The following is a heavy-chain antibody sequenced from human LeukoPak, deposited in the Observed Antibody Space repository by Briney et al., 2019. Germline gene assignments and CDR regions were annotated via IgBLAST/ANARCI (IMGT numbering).Heavy chain of an antibody. CDR3: ARARGVPAAKFDY. J-gene: IGHJ4*02. CDR1: GGSISSYY. D-gene: IGHD2-2*01. Sequence: PSETLSLTCTVSGGSISSYYWSWIRQPPGKGLEWIGYIYYSGSTNYNPSLKSRVTISVDTSKNQFSLKLSSVTAADTAVYYCARARGVPAAKFDYWGQGTLVTVSS. CDR2: IYYSGST. V-gene: IGHV4-59*12.